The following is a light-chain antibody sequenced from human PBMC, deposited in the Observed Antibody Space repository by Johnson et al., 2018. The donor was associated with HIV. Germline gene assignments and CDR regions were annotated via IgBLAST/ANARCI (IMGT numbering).Light chain of an antibody. CDR1: SSNIGNNY. V-gene: IGLV1-51*02. CDR2: ENN. Sequence: QSVLTQPPSVSAAPGQKVTISCSGSSSNIGNNYVSWYQQLPGTAPKLLIYENNKRPSGIPDRFSGSKSGTSATLGITGLQTGAEADYYCGTWDSSIYVFGTGTKVTVL. CDR3: GTWDSSIYV. J-gene: IGLJ1*01.